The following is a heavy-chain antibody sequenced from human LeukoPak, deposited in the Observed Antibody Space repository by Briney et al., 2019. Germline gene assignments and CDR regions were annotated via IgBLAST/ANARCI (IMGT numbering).Heavy chain of an antibody. J-gene: IGHJ5*02. CDR3: ARGRHSDFWSGYYTGNWFDP. Sequence: PSETLSLTCAVYGGSFGGYYWSWIRQPPGKGLEWIGEINHSGSTNYNPSLKSRVTISVDTSKNQFSLKLSSVTAADTAVYYCARGRHSDFWSGYYTGNWFDPWGQGTLVTVSS. CDR1: GGSFGGYY. D-gene: IGHD3-3*01. V-gene: IGHV4-34*01. CDR2: INHSGST.